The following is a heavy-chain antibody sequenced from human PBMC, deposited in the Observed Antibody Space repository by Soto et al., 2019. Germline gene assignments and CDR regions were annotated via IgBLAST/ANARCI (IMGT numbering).Heavy chain of an antibody. Sequence: GGSLRLSCAASGFTFSSYAMSWVRQAPGKGLEWVSAISGSGGSTYYADSVKGRFTISRDNSKNTLYLQMNSLRAEDTAVYYCAKRGAGSSGWYYYYYYGMDVWGQGTTVTVSS. J-gene: IGHJ6*02. V-gene: IGHV3-23*01. CDR3: AKRGAGSSGWYYYYYYGMDV. D-gene: IGHD6-19*01. CDR1: GFTFSSYA. CDR2: ISGSGGST.